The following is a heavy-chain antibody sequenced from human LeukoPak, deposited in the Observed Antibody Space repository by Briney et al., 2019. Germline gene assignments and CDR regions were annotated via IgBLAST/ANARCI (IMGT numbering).Heavy chain of an antibody. CDR2: IYYSGST. CDR3: ARGRYSYGYGNAFDI. V-gene: IGHV4-59*08. Sequence: SETLSLTCTVSGGAISSYYWSWIRQPPGRGLEWIGYIYYSGSTNYNPSLKSRVTISVDTSKNQFSLKLSFVTAADTAVYYCARGRYSYGYGNAFDIWGQGTMVTVSS. CDR1: GGAISSYY. D-gene: IGHD5-18*01. J-gene: IGHJ3*02.